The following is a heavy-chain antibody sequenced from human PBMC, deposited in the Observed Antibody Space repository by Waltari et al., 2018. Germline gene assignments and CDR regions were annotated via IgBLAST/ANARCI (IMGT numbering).Heavy chain of an antibody. CDR2: ITHSGST. V-gene: IGHV4-34*01. CDR1: GGSFSGYY. Sequence: QVQLQQWGAGLLKPSETLSLTCAVYGGSFSGYYWSWIRQPPGKGLEWIGEITHSGSTNHNPSLKSRVTIAVDTSKNQFSLKLSSVTAADTAVYYCARRPSTFGGVQYYFDYWGQGTLVTVSS. CDR3: ARRPSTFGGVQYYFDY. J-gene: IGHJ4*02. D-gene: IGHD3-16*01.